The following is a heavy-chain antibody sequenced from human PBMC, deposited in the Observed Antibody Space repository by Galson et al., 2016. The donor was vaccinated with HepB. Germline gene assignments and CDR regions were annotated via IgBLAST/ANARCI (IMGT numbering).Heavy chain of an antibody. CDR3: ARWDCSGGGCKPGGI. Sequence: SETLSLTCTVSGASISSYYWSWFRQPPEKGLEWIGYAFYSGITNYNPSLKSRVTMSVDTSRNQFFLNLNSVTAADTAVYYCARWDCSGGGCKPGGIWGQGTMVIVS. D-gene: IGHD2-15*01. CDR1: GASISSYY. V-gene: IGHV4-59*12. CDR2: AFYSGIT. J-gene: IGHJ3*02.